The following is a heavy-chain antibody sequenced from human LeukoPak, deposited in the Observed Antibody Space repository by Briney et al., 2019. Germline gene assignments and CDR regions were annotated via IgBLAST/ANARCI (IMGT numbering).Heavy chain of an antibody. CDR2: MNPNSGNT. V-gene: IGHV1-8*01. D-gene: IGHD4-17*01. CDR3: ARGLRRNRRYYFDY. Sequence: ASVKVSCKASGYTFISYDINWVRQATGQGLEWMGWMNPNSGNTGYAHKFQGRVTMTRNTSISTAYMELSSLRSEDTAVYYCARGLRRNRRYYFDYWGQGTLVTVSS. J-gene: IGHJ4*02. CDR1: GYTFISYD.